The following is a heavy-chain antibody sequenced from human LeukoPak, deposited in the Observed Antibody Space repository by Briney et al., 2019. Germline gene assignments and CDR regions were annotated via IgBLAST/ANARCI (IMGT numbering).Heavy chain of an antibody. J-gene: IGHJ4*02. V-gene: IGHV3-74*01. CDR2: INSDGSST. CDR3: ARIDWEYYYDSSGYFPSYYFDY. Sequence: GGSLRLSCAASGFTFSSYWMHWVRQAPGKGLVWVSRINSDGSSTSYADSVKGRFTISRDNAKNTLYLQMNSLRAEDTAVYYCARIDWEYYYDSSGYFPSYYFDYWGRGTLVTVSS. CDR1: GFTFSSYW. D-gene: IGHD3-22*01.